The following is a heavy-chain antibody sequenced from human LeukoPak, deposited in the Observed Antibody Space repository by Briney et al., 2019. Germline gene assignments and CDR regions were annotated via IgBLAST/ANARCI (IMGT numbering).Heavy chain of an antibody. CDR1: GGSNSSSSYY. J-gene: IGHJ4*02. V-gene: IGHV4-39*01. D-gene: IGHD1-26*01. CDR2: IYYSGST. Sequence: SETLSLTCTVSGGSNSSSSYYWGWIRQPPGKGLEWIGSIYYSGSTYYNPSLKSRVTISVDTSKNQFSLKLSSVTAADTAVYYCARLYSGSYGFDYWGQGTLVTVSS. CDR3: ARLYSGSYGFDY.